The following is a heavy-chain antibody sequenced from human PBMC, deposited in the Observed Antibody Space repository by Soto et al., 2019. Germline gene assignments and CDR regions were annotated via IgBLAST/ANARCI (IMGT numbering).Heavy chain of an antibody. CDR2: IYYSGST. D-gene: IGHD2-15*01. J-gene: IGHJ5*02. CDR1: VGSFSSGSYY. Sequence: SETLSITCTVSVGSFSSGSYYWSWILQPPGKGLEWIGYIYYSGSTNYNPSLKSRVTISVDTSKNQFSLKLSSVTAADTAVYYCARGYCSGGSCYWATYNWFDPWGQGTLVTVSS. V-gene: IGHV4-61*01. CDR3: ARGYCSGGSCYWATYNWFDP.